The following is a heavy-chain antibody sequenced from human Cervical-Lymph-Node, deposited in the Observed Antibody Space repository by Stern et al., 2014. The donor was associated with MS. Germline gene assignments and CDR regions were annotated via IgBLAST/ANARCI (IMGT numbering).Heavy chain of an antibody. CDR1: GGSLTSGGYF. V-gene: IGHV4-31*03. CDR3: ARDDRSRFTD. D-gene: IGHD1-14*01. J-gene: IGHJ4*02. CDR2: LSYSGTT. Sequence: VQLVESGPGVVKPSQTLSLTCTVTGGSLTSGGYFWNWVRQYPGKGLEWIGFLSYSGTTSYSASLKGRISISVDTSKNQFSLKLKYVTAADTAIYFCARDDRSRFTDWGQGTLVTVSS.